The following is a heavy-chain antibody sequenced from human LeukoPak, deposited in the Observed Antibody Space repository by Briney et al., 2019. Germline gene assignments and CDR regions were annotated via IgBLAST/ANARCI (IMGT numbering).Heavy chain of an antibody. D-gene: IGHD5-24*01. CDR3: ARHGRDASLDHALDI. Sequence: SETLSLTCTVSGGSISSYYWSWIRQPPGKGLEWIGYIYYSGSTSYNPSLKSRVTISVDTSKNQFSLKLSSVTAADTAVYYCARHGRDASLDHALDIWGQGTMVTVSS. J-gene: IGHJ3*02. CDR2: IYYSGST. CDR1: GGSISSYY. V-gene: IGHV4-59*08.